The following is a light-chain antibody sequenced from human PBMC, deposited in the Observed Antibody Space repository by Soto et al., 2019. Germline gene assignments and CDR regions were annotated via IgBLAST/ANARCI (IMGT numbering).Light chain of an antibody. Sequence: QAVVTQPPSASGTPGQRVTISCSGSSSNIGNNHVYWYQQLPETAPKLLISRNNQRPSGVPDRFSGSKSGTSASLAISGLRSEDEADYFCAAWDDSLSGLWVFGGGTKLTVL. J-gene: IGLJ3*02. CDR2: RNN. CDR3: AAWDDSLSGLWV. V-gene: IGLV1-47*01. CDR1: SSNIGNNH.